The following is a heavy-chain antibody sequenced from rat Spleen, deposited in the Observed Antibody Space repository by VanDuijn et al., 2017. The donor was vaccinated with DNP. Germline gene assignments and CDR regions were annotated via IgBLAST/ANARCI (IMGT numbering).Heavy chain of an antibody. D-gene: IGHD4-3*01. CDR1: GYSITSSYR. J-gene: IGHJ4*01. Sequence: EVQLQESGPGLVKPSQSLSLTCSVTGYSITSSYRWNWIRKFPGNKLEWMGSVNSAGTTNYNPSLKSRISITRDTSKNQFFLQLNSVTTEDTATYYCARYYNSGFMDAWGQGTSVTVSS. V-gene: IGHV3-3*01. CDR2: VNSAGTT. CDR3: ARYYNSGFMDA.